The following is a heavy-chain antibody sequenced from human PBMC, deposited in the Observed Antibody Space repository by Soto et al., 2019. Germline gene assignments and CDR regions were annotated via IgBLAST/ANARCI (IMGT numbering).Heavy chain of an antibody. CDR2: IYYSGST. CDR1: GGSISSGDYY. Sequence: PSETLSLTCTVSGGSISSGDYYWSWIRQPPGKGLEWIGYIYYSGSTYYNPSLKSRVTISVDTSKNQFSLKLSSVTAADTAVYYCARNDIVVVPAAISGFDYWGQGTLVTVS. D-gene: IGHD2-2*01. J-gene: IGHJ4*02. CDR3: ARNDIVVVPAAISGFDY. V-gene: IGHV4-30-4*01.